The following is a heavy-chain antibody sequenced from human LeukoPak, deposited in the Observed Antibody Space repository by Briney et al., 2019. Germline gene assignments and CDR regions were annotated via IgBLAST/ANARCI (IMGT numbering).Heavy chain of an antibody. CDR2: IYHSGST. D-gene: IGHD2-2*01. CDR3: ARDRGPAAAIFDY. J-gene: IGHJ4*02. CDR1: GYSISSGYY. Sequence: SETLSLTCTVSGYSISSGYYWGWIRQPPGKGLEWIGSIYHSGSTYYNPSLKSRVTISVDTSKNQSSLKLSSVTAADTAVYYCARDRGPAAAIFDYWGQGTLVTVSS. V-gene: IGHV4-38-2*02.